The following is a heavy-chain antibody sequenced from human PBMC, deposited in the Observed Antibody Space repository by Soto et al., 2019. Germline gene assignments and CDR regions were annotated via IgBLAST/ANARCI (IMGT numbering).Heavy chain of an antibody. Sequence: EVQLVESGGGMVKPGGSLRISCAASGFTFSSYSRNWVCQAPGKGLEWVSFISSSSSYIYYADSVKGRYTIFRDNAKNSLYMQMNSLRAEDTAVYYCARDDGGSGWSNDYWGQGTLVTVSS. CDR2: ISSSSSYI. CDR1: GFTFSSYS. V-gene: IGHV3-21*01. CDR3: ARDDGGSGWSNDY. J-gene: IGHJ4*02. D-gene: IGHD6-19*01.